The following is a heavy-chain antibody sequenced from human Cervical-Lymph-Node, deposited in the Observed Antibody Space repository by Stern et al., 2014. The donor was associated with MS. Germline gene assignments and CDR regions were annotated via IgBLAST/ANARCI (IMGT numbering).Heavy chain of an antibody. CDR3: ARDTPSYTYGYHS. J-gene: IGHJ4*02. V-gene: IGHV1-2*06. Sequence: VQLVQSGAEVKKPGASVKVSCKASGYTFTGYYMHWVRQAPGQGLEWIGRINPNSGDTNYAQRFQGRVTMTRDTSISTVYMELTSLRSDDTAVYYCARDTPSYTYGYHSWGQGTLVTVPS. D-gene: IGHD5-18*01. CDR2: INPNSGDT. CDR1: GYTFTGYY.